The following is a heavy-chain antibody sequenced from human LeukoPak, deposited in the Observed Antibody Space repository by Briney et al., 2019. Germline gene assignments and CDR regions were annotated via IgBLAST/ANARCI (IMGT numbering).Heavy chain of an antibody. J-gene: IGHJ4*02. CDR1: GFTFSSYS. D-gene: IGHD3-10*01. CDR3: ASLVTVGGRFDY. CDR2: ISSSSSYI. V-gene: IGHV3-21*01. Sequence: PGGSLRLSCAASGFTFSSYSMNWVRQAPGKGLEWVSSISSSSSYIYYADSVKGRFTISRDNAKNSLYLQMNSLRAEDTAVYYCASLVTVGGRFDYWGQGTLVTVSS.